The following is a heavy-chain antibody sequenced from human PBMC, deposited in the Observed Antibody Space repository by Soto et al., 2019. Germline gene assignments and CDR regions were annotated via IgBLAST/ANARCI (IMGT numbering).Heavy chain of an antibody. J-gene: IGHJ6*02. CDR2: IYYSGST. Sequence: SQDLCVRYTVSGGFPRRGDFSCAGIRRHPGKGLEWIGYIYYSGSTYYNPSLKSRVTISVDTSKNQFSLKLSSVTAADTAVYYCARVCGGDCHYGMDVWGQGTTVT. V-gene: IGHV4-31*03. CDR3: ARVCGGDCHYGMDV. D-gene: IGHD2-21*02. CDR1: GGFPRRGDFS.